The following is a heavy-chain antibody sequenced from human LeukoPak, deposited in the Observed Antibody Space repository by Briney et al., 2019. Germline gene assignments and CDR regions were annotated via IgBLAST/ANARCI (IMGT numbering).Heavy chain of an antibody. CDR3: ARDTGY. D-gene: IGHD4-17*01. CDR1: GESFKDYY. V-gene: IGHV4-34*01. J-gene: IGHJ4*02. Sequence: SETLSLTCAVYGESFKDYYWNWIRQPPGKGLEWIGEINHSGSSNYNPSLKSRVTISVDTSKNQFSLKLSSVTAADTAVYYCARDTGYWGQGTLVTVSS. CDR2: INHSGSS.